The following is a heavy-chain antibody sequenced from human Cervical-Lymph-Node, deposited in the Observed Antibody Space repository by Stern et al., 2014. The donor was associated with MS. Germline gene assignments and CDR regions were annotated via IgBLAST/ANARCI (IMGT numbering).Heavy chain of an antibody. CDR2: INSDGSST. CDR3: ARDYGRRKYFDY. V-gene: IGHV3-74*02. CDR1: GFTFSSYW. D-gene: IGHD3-16*01. J-gene: IGHJ4*02. Sequence: EVQLVESGGGLVQPGGSMRLSCAASGFTFSSYWMHWVRQAPGKGLVWVSRINSDGSSTSYADSVKGRFTISRDNAKNTLYLQMNSLRAEDTAVYYCARDYGRRKYFDYWGQGTLVTVSS.